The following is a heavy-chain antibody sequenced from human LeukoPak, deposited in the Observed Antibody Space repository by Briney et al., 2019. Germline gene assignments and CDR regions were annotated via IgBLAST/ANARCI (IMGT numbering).Heavy chain of an antibody. D-gene: IGHD2-2*01. CDR2: ISASGHYI. J-gene: IGHJ6*03. CDR3: ARDGSWGDYQFYFYMDV. Sequence: GGSLRLSCEPSGFTFGSFAMSRVRQAPGKGLEWLSGISASGHYIYNADSVKGRFTISRDNSKNTLYIEMNSLRAEDTAVYYCARDGSWGDYQFYFYMDVWGKGTTVTVSS. CDR1: GFTFGSFA. V-gene: IGHV3-23*01.